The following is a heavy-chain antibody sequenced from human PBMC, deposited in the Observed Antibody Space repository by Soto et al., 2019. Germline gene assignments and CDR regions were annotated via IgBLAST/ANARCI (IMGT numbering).Heavy chain of an antibody. Sequence: PGGSLRLSCAASGFTFSSFWMSWVRQAPGKGLEWVANIKTDGSETHYVDSVKGRFTISRDNPKTSLFLQMNSLRVEDTAVYFYTSERYKRFYHDSGSYPYYWGQGTPVTVSS. V-gene: IGHV3-7*01. CDR1: GFTFSSFW. J-gene: IGHJ4*02. CDR2: IKTDGSET. CDR3: TSERYKRFYHDSGSYPYY. D-gene: IGHD3-10*01.